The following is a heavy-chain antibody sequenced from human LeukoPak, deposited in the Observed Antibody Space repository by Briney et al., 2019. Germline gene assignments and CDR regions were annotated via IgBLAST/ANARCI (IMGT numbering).Heavy chain of an antibody. CDR1: GGSFSGYY. V-gene: IGHV4-34*01. J-gene: IGHJ4*02. CDR3: ASAPDVVTATLGRYFDY. CDR2: INHSGST. Sequence: SETLSLTCAVYGGSFSGYYWSWIRQPPGKGLEWIGEINHSGSTNYNPSLKSRVTVSVDTSKNQFSPKLSSVTAADTAVYYCASAPDVVTATLGRYFDYWGQGTLVTVSS. D-gene: IGHD2-21*02.